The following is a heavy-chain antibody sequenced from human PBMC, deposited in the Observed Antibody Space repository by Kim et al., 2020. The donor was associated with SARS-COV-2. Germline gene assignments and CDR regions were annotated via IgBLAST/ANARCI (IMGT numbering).Heavy chain of an antibody. J-gene: IGHJ2*01. CDR1: GGSISSGGYS. D-gene: IGHD1-1*01. CDR3: ARGVYNFYWYFDL. Sequence: SETLSLTCAVSGGSISSGGYSWSWIRQPPGKGLEWIGYIYHSGSTYYNPSLKSRVTISVDRSKNQFSLKLSSVTAADTAVYYCARGVYNFYWYFDLWGRGTLVTVSS. V-gene: IGHV4-30-2*01. CDR2: IYHSGST.